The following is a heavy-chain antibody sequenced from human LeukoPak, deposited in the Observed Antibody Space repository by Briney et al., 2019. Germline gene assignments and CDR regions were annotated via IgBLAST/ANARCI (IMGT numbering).Heavy chain of an antibody. Sequence: GGSLRLSCAASGFTFSSYSINWVRQAPGKGLEWVSSISSSSSYIYYADSVKGRFTISRDNAKNSLNLQMNSLRVEDTAVYYCARDRDWNSGFDYWGQGTLVTVSS. D-gene: IGHD1-7*01. J-gene: IGHJ4*02. CDR1: GFTFSSYS. CDR2: ISSSSSYI. V-gene: IGHV3-21*01. CDR3: ARDRDWNSGFDY.